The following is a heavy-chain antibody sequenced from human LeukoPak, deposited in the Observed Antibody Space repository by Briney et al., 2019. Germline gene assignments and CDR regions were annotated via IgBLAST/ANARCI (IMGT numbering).Heavy chain of an antibody. Sequence: GGSLRLSCAASGFSFSTYSMNWVRQAPGEGLEWVSFISATGSTIFYADSVKGRFTISRDNAKNSLYLQMNRLRADDTAVYYCARDRLRVWSGYLHGFTIWGQGPMVTVSS. CDR3: ARDRLRVWSGYLHGFTI. D-gene: IGHD3-3*01. CDR2: ISATGSTI. V-gene: IGHV3-48*01. CDR1: GFSFSTYS. J-gene: IGHJ3*02.